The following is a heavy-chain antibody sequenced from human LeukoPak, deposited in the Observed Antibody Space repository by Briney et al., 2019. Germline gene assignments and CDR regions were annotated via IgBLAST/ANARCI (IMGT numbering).Heavy chain of an antibody. J-gene: IGHJ3*02. CDR3: AREYYDILTGYGRVGAFDI. Sequence: SETLSLTCTVSGDSISSGDYYWTWIRQPAGKTLEWIGRIYSSGYTVYSPSLKSRVTISLDTSKNQFSLTLNSVTAADTAVYYCAREYYDILTGYGRVGAFDIWGQGTMVTVSS. CDR1: GDSISSGDYY. V-gene: IGHV4-61*10. CDR2: IYSSGYT. D-gene: IGHD3-9*01.